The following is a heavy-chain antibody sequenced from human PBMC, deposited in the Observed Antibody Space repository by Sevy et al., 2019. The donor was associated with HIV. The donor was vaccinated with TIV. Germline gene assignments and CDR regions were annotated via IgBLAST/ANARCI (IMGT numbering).Heavy chain of an antibody. V-gene: IGHV3-48*02. D-gene: IGHD6-13*01. J-gene: IGHJ6*03. CDR1: GFIFSSYS. CDR2: ISSSSSTI. Sequence: GGSLRLSCAASGFIFSSYSMNWVRQAPGKGLEWVSYISSSSSTIYYADSVKGRFTISRDNAKNSLYLQMNSLRDEDTAVYYCARAADGLVAAAGTNYYYYYYMDVWGKGTTVTVSS. CDR3: ARAADGLVAAAGTNYYYYYYMDV.